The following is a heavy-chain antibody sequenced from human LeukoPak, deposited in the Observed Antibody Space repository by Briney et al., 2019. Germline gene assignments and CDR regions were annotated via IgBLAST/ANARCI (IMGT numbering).Heavy chain of an antibody. V-gene: IGHV4-39*06. D-gene: IGHD2-15*01. CDR3: TRATSAGLIDY. CDR2: IYYSGST. CDR1: GGSISNYY. Sequence: SETLFLTCTVSGGSISNYYWGWIRQPPGEGLEWIGSIYYSGSTYYNSSLQSRVTISVHMSNNQFALKLSSVTAADTAVYHCTRATSAGLIDYWGQGTLVTASS. J-gene: IGHJ4*02.